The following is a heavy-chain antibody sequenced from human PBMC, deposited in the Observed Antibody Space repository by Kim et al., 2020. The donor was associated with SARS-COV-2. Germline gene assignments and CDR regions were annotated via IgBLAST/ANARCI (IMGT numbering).Heavy chain of an antibody. V-gene: IGHV1-2*04. CDR1: GYTFTGYY. CDR2: INPNSGGT. J-gene: IGHJ6*02. CDR3: ARDLLEITHGSGSYSYYYYGMDV. Sequence: ASVKVSCKASGYTFTGYYMHWVRQAPGQGLEWMGWINPNSGGTNYAQKFQGWGTMTRDTSISTAYMELSRLRSDDTAVYYCARDLLEITHGSGSYSYYYYGMDVWGQGTTVTVSS. D-gene: IGHD3-10*01.